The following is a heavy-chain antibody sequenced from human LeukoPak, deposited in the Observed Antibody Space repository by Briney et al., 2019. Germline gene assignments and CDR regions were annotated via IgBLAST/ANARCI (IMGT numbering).Heavy chain of an antibody. D-gene: IGHD3-10*01. CDR2: IYYSGST. Sequence: SETLSLTCTVSGGSISSYYWSWIRQPPGKGLEWIGYIYYSGSTNYNPSLKSRVTISVDTSKNQFSLKLSSVTAADTAVYYCARRPYGSGTSSFDYWGQGTLVTVSS. V-gene: IGHV4-59*12. J-gene: IGHJ4*02. CDR1: GGSISSYY. CDR3: ARRPYGSGTSSFDY.